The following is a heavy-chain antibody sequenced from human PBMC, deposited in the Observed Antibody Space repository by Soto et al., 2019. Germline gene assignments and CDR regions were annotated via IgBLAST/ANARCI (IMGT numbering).Heavy chain of an antibody. CDR3: ARQGPSYDSSGYEPSLDY. Sequence: PGESLKISCKGSGYSFISYWIGWVRQMPGKGLEWMGIIYPGDSETRYSPSFQGQVTISADKSISTAYLQWSSLRASDTAMYYCARQGPSYDSSGYEPSLDYWGQGTLVTVSS. J-gene: IGHJ4*02. D-gene: IGHD3-22*01. CDR1: GYSFISYW. V-gene: IGHV5-51*01. CDR2: IYPGDSET.